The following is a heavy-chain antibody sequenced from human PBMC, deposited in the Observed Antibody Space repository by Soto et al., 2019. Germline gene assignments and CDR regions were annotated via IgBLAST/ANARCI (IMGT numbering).Heavy chain of an antibody. J-gene: IGHJ5*02. CDR3: ARVAILWFGELSPHWFDP. CDR2: ISAYNGNT. CDR1: GYTFTSYG. Sequence: QVQLVQSGAEVKKPGASVKVSCKASGYTFTSYGISWVRQAPGQGLEWMGWISAYNGNTNYAQKLQGRVTMTTDTSTSTAYMELRSLRSDDTAVDYCARVAILWFGELSPHWFDPWGQGTLVTVSS. D-gene: IGHD3-10*01. V-gene: IGHV1-18*01.